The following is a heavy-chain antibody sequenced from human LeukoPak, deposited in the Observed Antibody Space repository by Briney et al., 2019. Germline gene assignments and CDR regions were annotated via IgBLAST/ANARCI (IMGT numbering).Heavy chain of an antibody. CDR1: GGSISSYY. CDR3: ARGKGYCSGGSCYLPMYYYYYYYMDV. V-gene: IGHV4-59*01. D-gene: IGHD2-15*01. Sequence: PSETLSLTCTVSGGSISSYYWSWIRQPPGKGLEWIGYIYYSGSTNYNPSLKSRVTISVDTSKSQFSLKLSSVTAADTAVYYCARGKGYCSGGSCYLPMYYYYYYYMDVWGKGTTVTISS. CDR2: IYYSGST. J-gene: IGHJ6*03.